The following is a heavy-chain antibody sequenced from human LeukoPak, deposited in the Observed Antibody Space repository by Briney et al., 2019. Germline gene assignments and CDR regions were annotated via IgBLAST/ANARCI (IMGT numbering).Heavy chain of an antibody. J-gene: IGHJ4*02. CDR1: GFTFSSYA. CDR2: ISGSGGNT. CDR3: AKDQGGMSSWYSKFDY. D-gene: IGHD6-13*01. Sequence: LPGGSLRLSCAASGFTFSSYAMSWVRQAPGKGLEWVSAISGSGGNTYYADSVKGRFTISRDNSKNTLYLQMNSLRAEDTAVYYCAKDQGGMSSWYSKFDYWGQGTLVTVSS. V-gene: IGHV3-23*01.